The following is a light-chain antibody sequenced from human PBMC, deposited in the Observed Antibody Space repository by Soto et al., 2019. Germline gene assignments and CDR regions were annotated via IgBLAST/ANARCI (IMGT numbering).Light chain of an antibody. CDR1: SGHSRNI. CDR3: ETWDSNTTV. CDR2: LEGSGSY. V-gene: IGLV4-60*03. Sequence: QSVLTQSSSASASLGSSVRLTCTLSSGHSRNIIAWHQQQPGKAPPLLMKLEGSGSYIKGSGVPDRFSGSSSGTDRSLTISSLQSEGEPDYCCETWDSNTTVLGGGTKLTVL. J-gene: IGLJ3*02.